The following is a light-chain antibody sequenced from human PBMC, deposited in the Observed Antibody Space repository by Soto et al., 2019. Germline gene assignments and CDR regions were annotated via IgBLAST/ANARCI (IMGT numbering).Light chain of an antibody. CDR1: QSISSY. V-gene: IGKV1-39*01. CDR2: AAS. CDR3: QQYETFSGT. J-gene: IGKJ1*01. Sequence: DIQMTQSPSSLSASVGDRVTITCRASQSISSYLNWYQQKPGKAPKVLIYAASSLQSGVPSRFSGSGSGTKFTLTIASLQPDDFATYYCQQYETFSGTFGPGTKVDIK.